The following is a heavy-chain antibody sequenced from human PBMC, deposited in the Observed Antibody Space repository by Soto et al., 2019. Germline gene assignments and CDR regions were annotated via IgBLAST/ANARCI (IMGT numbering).Heavy chain of an antibody. Sequence: ASVKVSCKASGYTFINYYIHWVRQAPGQGLEWMGVINPNGGSTVYAQKFQGRVTLTRDTSTSTVYVELSSLRSDDTAVYFCVRATAARQRDNSYHYYLHIWGKGTTVTVSS. CDR2: INPNGGST. CDR1: GYTFINYY. D-gene: IGHD6-6*01. CDR3: VRATAARQRDNSYHYYLHI. J-gene: IGHJ6*03. V-gene: IGHV1-46*03.